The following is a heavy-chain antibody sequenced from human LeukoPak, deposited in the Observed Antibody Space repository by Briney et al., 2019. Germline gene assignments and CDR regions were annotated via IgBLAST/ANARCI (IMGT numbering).Heavy chain of an antibody. V-gene: IGHV3-15*07. D-gene: IGHD2-2*01. CDR3: ARPPTSSSMYYFDY. J-gene: IGHJ4*02. CDR1: GFTFSNAW. CDR2: IKSKTDGGTT. Sequence: GGSLRLSCAASGFTFSNAWMNWVRQAPGKGLEWVGRIKSKTDGGTTDYAAPVKGRFAISRDDSKNTLYLQMNSLRAEDTAVYYCARPPTSSSMYYFDYWGQGTLVTVSS.